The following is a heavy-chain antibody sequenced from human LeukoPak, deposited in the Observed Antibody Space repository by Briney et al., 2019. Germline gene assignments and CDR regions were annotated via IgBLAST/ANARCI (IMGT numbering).Heavy chain of an antibody. CDR3: ARGNVVVVAATPPSHYYYMDV. J-gene: IGHJ6*03. CDR1: GYTFTGYY. D-gene: IGHD2-15*01. CDR2: MNPNSGNT. V-gene: IGHV1-8*02. Sequence: ASVKVSCKASGYTFTGYYMHWVRQATGQGLEWMGWMNPNSGNTGYAQKFQGRVTMTRNTSISTAYMELSSLRSEDTAVYYCARGNVVVVAATPPSHYYYMDVWGKGTTVTISS.